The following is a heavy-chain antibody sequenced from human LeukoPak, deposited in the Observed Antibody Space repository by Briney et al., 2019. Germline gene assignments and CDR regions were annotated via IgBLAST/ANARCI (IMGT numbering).Heavy chain of an antibody. Sequence: PGGTLRLSCAASGLTFSSYAMSWVRQAPGKGLEWVSAISGCGGSTYYADSVKGRFTIPRDNSKNTLYLQMNSLRAEDTVVYYCVNLPRSPRDRGLTNYYYYMDVWRKGTTVTVSS. V-gene: IGHV3-23*01. CDR1: GLTFSSYA. CDR3: VNLPRSPRDRGLTNYYYYMDV. D-gene: IGHD4-11*01. CDR2: ISGCGGST. J-gene: IGHJ6*03.